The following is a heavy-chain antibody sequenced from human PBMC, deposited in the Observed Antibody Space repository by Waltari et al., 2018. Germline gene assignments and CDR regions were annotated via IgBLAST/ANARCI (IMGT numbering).Heavy chain of an antibody. CDR3: AGHGVIAVAGSDAFDI. D-gene: IGHD6-19*01. V-gene: IGHV4-39*01. Sequence: QLQLQESGPGLVKPSETLSLTCSVSVGSISSNSYYWGWIRQSPGKGLEWIGRIYYRVSPYHNPSLKCRVTISVDTSKNQFSLKLRSVTVADTAVSYCAGHGVIAVAGSDAFDIWGQGTRVTVSS. CDR1: VGSISSNSYY. J-gene: IGHJ3*02. CDR2: IYYRVSP.